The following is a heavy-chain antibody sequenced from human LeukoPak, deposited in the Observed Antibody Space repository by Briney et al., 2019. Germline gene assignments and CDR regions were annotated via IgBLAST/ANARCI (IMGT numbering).Heavy chain of an antibody. J-gene: IGHJ4*02. Sequence: GGSLRLSCAASGFTFSSYSMNWVRQAPGKVLEWVSYISSSSSTIYYADSVKGRFTISRDNAKNSLYLQMNSLRAEDTAVYYCARDLNFDYWGQGTLVTVSS. CDR1: GFTFSSYS. CDR2: ISSSSSTI. CDR3: ARDLNFDY. V-gene: IGHV3-48*01.